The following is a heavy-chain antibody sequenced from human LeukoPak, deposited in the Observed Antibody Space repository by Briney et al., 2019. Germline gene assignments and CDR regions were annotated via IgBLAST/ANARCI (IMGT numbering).Heavy chain of an antibody. CDR2: IKQDGSDR. V-gene: IGHV3-7*03. D-gene: IGHD6-19*01. CDR1: GFTFRNYW. Sequence: GGSLRLSCAASGFTFRNYWMSWVRQAAGPGLEWVANIKQDGSDRNYVTSVRGRFTISRDNAESSLFLQMNSLRAEDTAVYYCVRNLAVAGTCFDSWGQGTLVTVSS. J-gene: IGHJ4*02. CDR3: VRNLAVAGTCFDS.